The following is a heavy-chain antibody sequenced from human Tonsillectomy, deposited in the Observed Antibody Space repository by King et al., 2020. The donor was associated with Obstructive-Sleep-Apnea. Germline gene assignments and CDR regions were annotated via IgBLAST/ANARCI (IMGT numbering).Heavy chain of an antibody. V-gene: IGHV3-23*04. CDR3: AITYGDYVDYYFDY. CDR1: GFTFSSYA. J-gene: IGHJ4*02. CDR2: ISGSGCST. D-gene: IGHD4-17*01. Sequence: VQLVESGGGLVQPGGSLRLSCTASGFTFSSYAMSWVRQAPGKGLEWVSAISGSGCSTYYADSVKGRFTISTDNSKNTLYLQMNSLRAEDTAVYYCAITYGDYVDYYFDYWGQGTLVTVSS.